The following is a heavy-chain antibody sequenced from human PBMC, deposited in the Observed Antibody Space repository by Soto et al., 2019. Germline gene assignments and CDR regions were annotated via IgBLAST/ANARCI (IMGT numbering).Heavy chain of an antibody. Sequence: GGSLRLSCAASGFTFDDYAMHWVRQAPGKGLEWVSGISWNSGSIGYADSVKGRFTISRDNAKNSLYLQMNSLRAEDTALYYCAKDMTPLTVTTGMRAFDIWGQGTMVTVSS. CDR2: ISWNSGSI. V-gene: IGHV3-9*01. CDR3: AKDMTPLTVTTGMRAFDI. D-gene: IGHD4-17*01. CDR1: GFTFDDYA. J-gene: IGHJ3*02.